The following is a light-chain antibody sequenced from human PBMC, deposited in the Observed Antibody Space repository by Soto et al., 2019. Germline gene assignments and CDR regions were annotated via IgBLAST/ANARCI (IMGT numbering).Light chain of an antibody. V-gene: IGKV3-20*01. CDR1: QSVSSNY. CDR2: GAS. Sequence: ENVLTQSPGTLSLSPGERATLSCRASQSVSSNYLAWYQQKPGQAPRLLIYGASSGVTGIPDRFSGSGSGTDFTLTISRLESEDFAVYYCQQYGSSRWTFGQGTKVEIK. CDR3: QQYGSSRWT. J-gene: IGKJ1*01.